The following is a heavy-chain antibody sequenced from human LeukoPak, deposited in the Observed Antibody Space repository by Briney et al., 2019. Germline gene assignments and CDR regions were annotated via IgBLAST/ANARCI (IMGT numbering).Heavy chain of an antibody. Sequence: ASVKVSCKASGGTFSSYAISWVRQAPGQGLEWMGGIIPIFGTANYAQKFQGRVTITADESTSTAYMELSSLRSEDTAVYYCARTDGSGSYYDSDYFDYWGQGTLVTVSS. V-gene: IGHV1-69*13. D-gene: IGHD3-10*01. CDR3: ARTDGSGSYYDSDYFDY. J-gene: IGHJ4*02. CDR1: GGTFSSYA. CDR2: IIPIFGTA.